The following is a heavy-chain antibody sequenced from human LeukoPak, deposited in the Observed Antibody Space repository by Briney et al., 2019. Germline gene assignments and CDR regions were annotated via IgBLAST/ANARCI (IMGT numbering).Heavy chain of an antibody. D-gene: IGHD4-17*01. CDR3: ARGTDYGDALGWFDP. V-gene: IGHV4-59*12. CDR1: GGSISSYY. CDR2: IYYSGST. J-gene: IGHJ5*02. Sequence: PSETLSLTCTVSGGSISSYYWSWIRQPPGKGLEWIGYIYYSGSTYYNPSLKSRVTISVDTSKNQSSLKLSSVTAADTAVYYCARGTDYGDALGWFDPWGQGTLVTVSS.